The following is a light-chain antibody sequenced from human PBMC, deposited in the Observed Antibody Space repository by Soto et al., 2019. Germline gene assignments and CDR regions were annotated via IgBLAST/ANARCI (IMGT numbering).Light chain of an antibody. CDR2: DVI. CDR3: QTWGTGFQV. V-gene: IGLV2-14*01. J-gene: IGLJ2*01. Sequence: QSALTQPASVSGSLGQSITISCTGTRSDVGGHKSVSWDVNDYNFVSWYQHHPGKAPKLILYDVINRPSGVSNRFSASESGNTASLTISGLQSEDEADYYCQTWGTGFQVFGGGTKLTVL. CDR1: RSDVGGHKSVSWDVNDYNF.